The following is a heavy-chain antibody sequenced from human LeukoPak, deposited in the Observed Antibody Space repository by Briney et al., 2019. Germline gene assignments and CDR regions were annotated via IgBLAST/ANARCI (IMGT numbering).Heavy chain of an antibody. D-gene: IGHD6-13*01. CDR2: MYYSGST. V-gene: IGHV4-59*01. CDR1: GGSMSRYY. Sequence: PSETLSLTCTVSGGSMSRYYWSWIRQPPGKGLEWIGYMYYSGSTKYNPSLKSRVTISVDTSKNQFSLKLSSVTAADTAVYYCARSSRGSYFDYWGQGTLVTVSS. CDR3: ARSSRGSYFDY. J-gene: IGHJ4*02.